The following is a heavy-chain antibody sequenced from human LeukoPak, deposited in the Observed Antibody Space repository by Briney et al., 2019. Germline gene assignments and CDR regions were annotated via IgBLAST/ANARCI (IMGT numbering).Heavy chain of an antibody. CDR3: ARDSSGWSGHLGY. Sequence: SETLSLTCTVSGGSISSGSYYWSWIRQPAGKGLEWIGRIYTSGSTNYNPSLKSRVTISVDTSKNQFSLKLSSVTAADTAVYYCARDSSGWSGHLGYWGQGTLVTVSS. J-gene: IGHJ4*02. D-gene: IGHD6-19*01. CDR2: IYTSGST. V-gene: IGHV4-61*02. CDR1: GGSISSGSYY.